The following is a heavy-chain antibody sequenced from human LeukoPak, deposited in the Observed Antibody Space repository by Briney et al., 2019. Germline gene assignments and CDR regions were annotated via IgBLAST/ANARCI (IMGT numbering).Heavy chain of an antibody. J-gene: IGHJ3*02. CDR1: GYSFTSCD. CDR3: ARADCSSTSCLNAFDI. V-gene: IGHV1-2*06. D-gene: IGHD2-2*01. CDR2: INPNSGGT. Sequence: ASVKVSCKASGYSFTSCDVNWVRQASGQGLEWVGRINPNSGGTNYAQKFQGRVTMTRDTSISTAYMELSRLRSDDTAVYYCARADCSSTSCLNAFDIWGQGTMVTVSS.